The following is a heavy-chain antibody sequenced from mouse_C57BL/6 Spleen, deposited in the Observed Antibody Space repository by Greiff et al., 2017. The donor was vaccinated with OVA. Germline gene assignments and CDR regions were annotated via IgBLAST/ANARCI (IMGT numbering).Heavy chain of an antibody. J-gene: IGHJ4*01. V-gene: IGHV1-61*01. CDR1: GYTFTSYW. CDR3: ARTYDKGKHYYAMDY. CDR2: IYPSDSET. Sequence: QVQLQQPGAELVRPGSSVKLSCKASGYTFTSYWMDWVKQRPGQGLEWIGNIYPSDSETHYNQKFKDKATLTVDKSSSTAYMQLSSLTSEDSAVYYCARTYDKGKHYYAMDYWGQGTSVTVSS. D-gene: IGHD2-12*01.